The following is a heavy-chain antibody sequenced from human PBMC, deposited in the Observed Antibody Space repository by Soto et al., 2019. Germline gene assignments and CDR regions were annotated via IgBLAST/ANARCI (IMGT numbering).Heavy chain of an antibody. D-gene: IGHD3-10*02. CDR1: GYTFTSYD. V-gene: IGHV1-3*01. Sequence: ASVKVSCKASGYTFTSYDMHWVRQAPGQRLEWMGWINGGNGNTKYSQKFQGRVTITTDKSTSTAYMELSSLRSDDTAVYYCERDHGREGATHFDYWGQGTLVTVSS. CDR2: INGGNGNT. J-gene: IGHJ4*02. CDR3: ERDHGREGATHFDY.